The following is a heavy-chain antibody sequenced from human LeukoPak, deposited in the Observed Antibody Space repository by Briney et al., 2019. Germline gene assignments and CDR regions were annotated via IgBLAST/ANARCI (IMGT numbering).Heavy chain of an antibody. J-gene: IGHJ3*02. V-gene: IGHV3-74*01. CDR2: INSDGSSI. CDR3: ARDHYDYVWGSYRYLAHDAFDI. D-gene: IGHD3-16*02. CDR1: GFTFSSHW. Sequence: PGGSLRLSCAASGFTFSSHWMHWVRQAPGKGLVWVSRINSDGSSISYADSVKGRFTISRDNSKNTLYLQMNSLRAEDTAVYYCARDHYDYVWGSYRYLAHDAFDIWGQGTMVTVSS.